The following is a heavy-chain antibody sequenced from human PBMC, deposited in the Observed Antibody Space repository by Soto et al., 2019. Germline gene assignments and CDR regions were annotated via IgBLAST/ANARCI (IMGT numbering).Heavy chain of an antibody. J-gene: IGHJ6*02. Sequence: QVQLVESGGGLVKPGGSLRLSCAASGFTFGDYYMSWIRQAPGKGLEWVSYISSSGSTIYYADSVKGRFTISRDNAKNSLYLQMNSRRAEDTDVYYCARDLNVVVVAATPYYYYGMDVWGQGTTVTVSS. D-gene: IGHD2-15*01. V-gene: IGHV3-11*01. CDR2: ISSSGSTI. CDR1: GFTFGDYY. CDR3: ARDLNVVVVAATPYYYYGMDV.